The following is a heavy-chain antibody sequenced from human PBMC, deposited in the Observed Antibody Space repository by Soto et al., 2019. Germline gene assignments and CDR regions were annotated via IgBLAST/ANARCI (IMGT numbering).Heavy chain of an antibody. CDR3: ARGLATLPVFAFDV. CDR1: GFSFSTSGVG. Sequence: SGPTLVNPTQTLTLTCSFSGFSFSTSGVGVGWVRQPPGKALEWLALIYWSGDEHYRPSLKSRLTITKDTSKNQVVLIMTNMDPVDTATYYCARGLATLPVFAFDVWGQGTTVTVSS. D-gene: IGHD6-6*01. J-gene: IGHJ3*01. CDR2: IYWSGDE. V-gene: IGHV2-5*01.